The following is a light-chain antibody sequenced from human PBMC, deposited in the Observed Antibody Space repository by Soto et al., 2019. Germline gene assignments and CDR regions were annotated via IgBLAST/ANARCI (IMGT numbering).Light chain of an antibody. CDR1: QSVSNNY. V-gene: IGKV3-20*01. J-gene: IGKJ1*01. Sequence: EIVLTQSPGTLSLSPGERATLSCRASQSVSNNYLDWDQQKPGQAPRPLIYGASNRATGIPDTFSGSGSGTDFTLTISRLEPEDFAVYYCQQYDSSGTFGQGTKVEIK. CDR3: QQYDSSGT. CDR2: GAS.